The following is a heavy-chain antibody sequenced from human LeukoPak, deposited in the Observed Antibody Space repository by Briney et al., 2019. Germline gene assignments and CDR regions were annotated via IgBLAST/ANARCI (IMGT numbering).Heavy chain of an antibody. CDR2: IWYDGSNK. CDR3: ASGIKYYYGSGSEFDY. Sequence: GGALRLSCAAAGFTFSSYGMCRGRPAPSQGVGWGGVIWYDGSNKYYADSVKGRFTISRDNSKNTLYLQMNSLRAEDTAVYYCASGIKYYYGSGSEFDYWGQGTLVTVSS. V-gene: IGHV3-33*01. D-gene: IGHD3-10*01. J-gene: IGHJ4*02. CDR1: GFTFSSYG.